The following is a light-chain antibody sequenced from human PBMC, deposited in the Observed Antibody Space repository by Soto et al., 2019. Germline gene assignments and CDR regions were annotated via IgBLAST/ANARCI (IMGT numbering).Light chain of an antibody. CDR3: QTWDTGGTVV. J-gene: IGLJ2*01. Sequence: QYVLTQSPSASASLGASVKLTCTLSSGHSSYAIAWHQQQPEKGPRYLMNLSSDGSHSKGDGIPDRFSGSSSGAERYLTISSLQSEDEADYYCQTWDTGGTVVFGGGTKLTVL. V-gene: IGLV4-69*01. CDR1: SGHSSYA. CDR2: LSSDGSH.